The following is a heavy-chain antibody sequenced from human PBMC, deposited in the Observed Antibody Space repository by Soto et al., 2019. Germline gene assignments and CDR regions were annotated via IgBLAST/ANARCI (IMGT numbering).Heavy chain of an antibody. CDR2: IIPILGIA. CDR1: GGTFSSYT. D-gene: IGHD2-15*01. CDR3: AREDIVVVVAAKGGRYAFDI. J-gene: IGHJ3*02. V-gene: IGHV1-69*04. Sequence: ASVKVSCKASGGTFSSYTISWVLQAPGQGLEWMGRIIPILGIANYAQKFQGRVTITADKSTSTAYMELSSLRSEDTAVYYCAREDIVVVVAAKGGRYAFDIWGRGTMVTVSS.